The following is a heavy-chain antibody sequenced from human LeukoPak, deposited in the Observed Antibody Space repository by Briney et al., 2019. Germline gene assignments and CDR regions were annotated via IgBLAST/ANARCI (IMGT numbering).Heavy chain of an antibody. V-gene: IGHV4-59*01. CDR2: IYYSGST. D-gene: IGHD3-10*01. CDR3: ARESSGGRTDY. Sequence: SETLSLTCTVSGGSISSYYWSWIRQPPGKGLEWIGYIYYSGSTNYNPSLKSRVTISVDTSKNQFSLKLSSVTAADTAVYYCARESSGGRTDYWGQGTLVTVSS. J-gene: IGHJ4*02. CDR1: GGSISSYY.